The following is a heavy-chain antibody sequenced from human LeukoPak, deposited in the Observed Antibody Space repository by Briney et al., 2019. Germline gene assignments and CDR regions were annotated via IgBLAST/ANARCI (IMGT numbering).Heavy chain of an antibody. CDR1: GGSISSYY. J-gene: IGHJ6*02. V-gene: IGHV4-59*01. CDR3: ARDHSRYYYYGMDV. Sequence: SETLSLTCTVSGGSISSYYWSWIRQPPGKGLEWIGYIYYSGSTNYNPSLKSRGTISVDTSKNQFSLKLSSVTAADTAVYYCARDHSRYYYYGMDVWGQGTTVTVSS. CDR2: IYYSGST. D-gene: IGHD6-13*01.